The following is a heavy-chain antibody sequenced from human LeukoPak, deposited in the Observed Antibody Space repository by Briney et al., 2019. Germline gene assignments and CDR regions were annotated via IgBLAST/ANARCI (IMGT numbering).Heavy chain of an antibody. CDR1: GFTFSNYA. Sequence: GGSLRLSCAASGFTFSNYALNWVRQAPGKGLEWVSAISESGDKTHYADSVKGRFTISRDNSKNTLYLQMNSLRAEDTAVHYCAKVEYYGSGSYLWGQGTLVTVSS. V-gene: IGHV3-23*01. CDR2: ISESGDKT. D-gene: IGHD3-10*01. CDR3: AKVEYYGSGSYL. J-gene: IGHJ4*02.